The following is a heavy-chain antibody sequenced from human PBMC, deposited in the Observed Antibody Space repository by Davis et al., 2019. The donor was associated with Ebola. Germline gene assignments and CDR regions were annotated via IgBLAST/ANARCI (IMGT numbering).Heavy chain of an antibody. D-gene: IGHD5-18*01. CDR3: VRVQLWDAFDI. CDR1: GYTFTSYA. J-gene: IGHJ3*02. CDR2: INAGNGNT. Sequence: ASVKVSCKASGYTFTSYAMHWVRQAPGQRLEWMGWINAGNGNTKYSQKLQGRVTMTTDTSTSTAYMELRSLRSDDTAVYYCVRVQLWDAFDIWGQGTMVTVSS. V-gene: IGHV1-3*01.